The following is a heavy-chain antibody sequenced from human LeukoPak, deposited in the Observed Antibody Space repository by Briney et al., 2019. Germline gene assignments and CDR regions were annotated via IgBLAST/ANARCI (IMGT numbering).Heavy chain of an antibody. J-gene: IGHJ4*02. Sequence: KPSETLSLTCTVSGGSISSGGYYWSWIRQHPGKGLEWIGYIYYSGSTNYNPSLKSRVTISADTSKNQFSLKLSSVTAADTAVYYCATVGHILTGYPRRPIDYWGQGALVTVSS. CDR3: ATVGHILTGYPRRPIDY. CDR1: GGSISSGGYY. D-gene: IGHD3-9*01. CDR2: IYYSGST. V-gene: IGHV4-61*08.